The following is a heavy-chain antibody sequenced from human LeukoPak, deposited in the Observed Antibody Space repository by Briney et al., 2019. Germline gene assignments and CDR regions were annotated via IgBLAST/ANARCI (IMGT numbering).Heavy chain of an antibody. CDR1: GGSISSYY. D-gene: IGHD3-10*01. V-gene: IGHV4-59*01. Sequence: PSETLSLTCTVSGGSISSYYWSWIRQPPGRGLEWIGYIYYSGSTNYNPSLKSRVTISVDTSKNQFSLKLSSVTAADTAIYYCASGGVMVRDFGANPYYFDSWGQGTLVTVSS. CDR3: ASGGVMVRDFGANPYYFDS. J-gene: IGHJ4*02. CDR2: IYYSGST.